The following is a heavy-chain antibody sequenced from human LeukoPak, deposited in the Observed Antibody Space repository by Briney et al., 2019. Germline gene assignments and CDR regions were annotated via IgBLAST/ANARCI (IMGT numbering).Heavy chain of an antibody. CDR2: INPNSGGT. CDR3: AREENYYDSSGFDY. V-gene: IGHV1-2*06. J-gene: IGHJ4*02. CDR1: GYTFIGYY. D-gene: IGHD3-22*01. Sequence: ASVKVSCKASGYTFIGYYMHWVRQAPGQGLEWMGRINPNSGGTNYAQKFQGRVTMTRDTSISTAYMELSRLISDDKAVYYCAREENYYDSSGFDYWGQGTLVTVSS.